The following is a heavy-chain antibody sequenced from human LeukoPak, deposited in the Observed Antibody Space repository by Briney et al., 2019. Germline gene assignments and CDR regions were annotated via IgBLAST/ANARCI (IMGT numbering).Heavy chain of an antibody. Sequence: KPSDTLSLTCTVSGGSISSYYWSWIRQPPGKGLEWIGYIYYSGSTNYNPSLKRRVTISVDTSKNQFSLKLSTVTAEDTAVYYCARGIGYYYYFDYWGQGTLVTVSS. J-gene: IGHJ4*02. CDR2: IYYSGST. CDR1: GGSISSYY. V-gene: IGHV4-59*07. D-gene: IGHD3-3*01. CDR3: ARGIGYYYYFDY.